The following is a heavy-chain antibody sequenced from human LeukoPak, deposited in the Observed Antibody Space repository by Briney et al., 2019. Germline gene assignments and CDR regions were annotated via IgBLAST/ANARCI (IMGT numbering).Heavy chain of an antibody. V-gene: IGHV3-30*18. CDR3: AKDKGTNSYGSPHYYYGMDV. Sequence: GGSLRLSCAASGFTFSSYGMHWVRQAPGKGLEWVAVISYDGSNKYYADSVKGRFTISRDNSKNTLYLQMNSLRAEDTAVYYCAKDKGTNSYGSPHYYYGMDVWGQGTTVTVSS. J-gene: IGHJ6*02. CDR1: GFTFSSYG. D-gene: IGHD5-18*01. CDR2: ISYDGSNK.